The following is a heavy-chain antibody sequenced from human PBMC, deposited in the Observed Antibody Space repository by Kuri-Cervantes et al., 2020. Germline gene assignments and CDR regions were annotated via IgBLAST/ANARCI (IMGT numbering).Heavy chain of an antibody. V-gene: IGHV1-69*13. CDR1: GGTFSSYA. J-gene: IGHJ4*02. CDR3: ARVRYSSGWYGLGY. Sequence: SVKVSCKASGGTFSSYAISWVRQAPGQGLEWMGGIIPIFGTANYAQKFRGRVTITVDDSTGTAYMELSSLGSDDTAVYYCARVRYSSGWYGLGYWGQGTLVTVSS. D-gene: IGHD6-19*01. CDR2: IIPIFGTA.